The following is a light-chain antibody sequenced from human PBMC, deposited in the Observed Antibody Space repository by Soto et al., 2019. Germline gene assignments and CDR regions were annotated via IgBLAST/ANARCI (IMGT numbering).Light chain of an antibody. CDR3: SSYTSSSTRLYV. CDR1: SSDVCGYNY. V-gene: IGLV2-14*01. J-gene: IGLJ1*01. Sequence: QAALTQTASEAGSPGQAITISCTGNSSDVCGYNYVSWYQQHPGKAPKLMIYDVSNRPSGVSNRFSGSKSGNTASLTISGLQAEDEADYYCSSYTSSSTRLYVFGTGTKVTVL. CDR2: DVS.